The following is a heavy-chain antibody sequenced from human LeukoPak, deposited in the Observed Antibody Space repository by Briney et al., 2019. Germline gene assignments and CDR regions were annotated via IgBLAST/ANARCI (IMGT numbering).Heavy chain of an antibody. CDR2: ISYDGGYQ. J-gene: IGHJ6*02. CDR3: AKDRRMMSLHYGMDV. CDR1: GFTFTSYG. D-gene: IGHD2-15*01. Sequence: PGGSLRLSCAASGFTFTSYGKHWVRQAPGKGLEWVTYISYDGGYQYYADSVKGRFTISRDNSKNTVYLQLNSLTPEDTAVYYCAKDRRMMSLHYGMDVWGQGTTVTVSS. V-gene: IGHV3-30*18.